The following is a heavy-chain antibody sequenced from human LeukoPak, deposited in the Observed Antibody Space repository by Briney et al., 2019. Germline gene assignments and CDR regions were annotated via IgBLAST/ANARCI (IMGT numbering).Heavy chain of an antibody. J-gene: IGHJ3*02. V-gene: IGHV3-23*01. CDR1: GFTFSTYV. CDR3: AKEWNAFDI. CDR2: ISGSGGST. Sequence: GGSLRLSCAASGFTFSTYVMTWVRQAPGKGLEWVSLISGSGGSTYYADSVKGRFTISRDNSKNTLYLQMNSLRAEDTAVYYCAKEWNAFDIWGQGTMVTVSS.